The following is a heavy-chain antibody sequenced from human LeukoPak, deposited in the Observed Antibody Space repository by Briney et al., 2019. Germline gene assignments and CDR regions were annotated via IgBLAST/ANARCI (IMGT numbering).Heavy chain of an antibody. V-gene: IGHV4-61*02. CDR2: IYTSGST. D-gene: IGHD3-10*01. CDR3: ARVTYYYGSGTYAFDI. CDR1: GGSISSGGYY. J-gene: IGHJ3*02. Sequence: SETLSLTCTVSGGSISSGGYYWSWIRQPAGKGLEWIGRIYTSGSTNYNPSLKSRVTMSVDTSKNQFSLKLSSVTAADTAVYYCARVTYYYGSGTYAFDIWGQGTMVTVSS.